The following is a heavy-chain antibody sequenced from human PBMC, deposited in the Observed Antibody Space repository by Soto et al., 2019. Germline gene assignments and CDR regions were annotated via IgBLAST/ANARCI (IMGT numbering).Heavy chain of an antibody. V-gene: IGHV3-30*18. J-gene: IGHJ4*02. CDR1: GFSFSSYG. D-gene: IGHD3-3*02. CDR2: ISYDGNTN. Sequence: QVQLVESGGGVVQPGRSLTLSCAASGFSFSSYGMHWVRQAPGKGLEWVALISYDGNTNYYADSVKGRFTISRDNSKNMLYLQMNSLRAEDTAVYYCAKRMTAFQHFDFWGQGTLVTVSS. CDR3: AKRMTAFQHFDF.